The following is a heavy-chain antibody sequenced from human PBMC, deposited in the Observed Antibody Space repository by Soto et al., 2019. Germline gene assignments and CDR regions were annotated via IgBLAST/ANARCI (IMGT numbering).Heavy chain of an antibody. CDR1: GGSISSYY. Sequence: SETLSLTCTVSGGSISSYYWSWIRQPPGKGLEWIGYIYYSGSTNYNPSLKSRVTISVDTSKNQFSLKLSSVTAADTAVYYCARDRSRRWGHQTSRQSDGVDAFDIWGQGTMVTVSS. CDR3: ARDRSRRWGHQTSRQSDGVDAFDI. V-gene: IGHV4-59*01. D-gene: IGHD2-2*01. CDR2: IYYSGST. J-gene: IGHJ3*02.